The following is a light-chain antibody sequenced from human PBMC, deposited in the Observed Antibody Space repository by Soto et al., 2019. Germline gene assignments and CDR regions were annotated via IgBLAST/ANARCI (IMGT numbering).Light chain of an antibody. V-gene: IGKV3-11*01. CDR1: QSVSSY. Sequence: EIVLTQSPATLSLSPGERATLSCMASQSVSSYLAWYQQKPGQAPRLLIYDASNRATGIPARFSGSGSGTDFTLTISSLEPDDSAVYYCQQRSNWPLTFGGGTQVEIK. CDR3: QQRSNWPLT. CDR2: DAS. J-gene: IGKJ4*01.